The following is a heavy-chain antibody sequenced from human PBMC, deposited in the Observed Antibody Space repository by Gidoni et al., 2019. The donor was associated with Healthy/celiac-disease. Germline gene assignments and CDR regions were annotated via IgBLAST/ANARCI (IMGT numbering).Heavy chain of an antibody. D-gene: IGHD3-16*01. Sequence: QVQLVQSGAEVKKPGSSVKVSCKASGGTFTSYTISWVRQAPGQGLVWMGRIIPILGIANYAQKFQGRVTITADKSTSTAYMELSSLRSEDTAVYYCARDPPDYDYIWESDYWGQGTLVTVSS. V-gene: IGHV1-69*08. CDR1: GGTFTSYT. CDR2: IIPILGIA. CDR3: ARDPPDYDYIWESDY. J-gene: IGHJ4*02.